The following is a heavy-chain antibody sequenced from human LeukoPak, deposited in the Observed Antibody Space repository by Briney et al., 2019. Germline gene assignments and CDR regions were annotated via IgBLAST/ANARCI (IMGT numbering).Heavy chain of an antibody. J-gene: IGHJ6*03. CDR2: IIPIFGTA. CDR3: ARARSSTLLRILWFYYMDV. D-gene: IGHD2-21*01. V-gene: IGHV1-69*13. CDR1: GGTFSSYA. Sequence: GASVTVSCKASGGTFSSYAISWVRQAPGQGLEWMGGIIPIFGTANYAQKFQGRVTITADESTSTAYMELSSLRSEDTAVYYCARARSSTLLRILWFYYMDVWGKGTTVTVSS.